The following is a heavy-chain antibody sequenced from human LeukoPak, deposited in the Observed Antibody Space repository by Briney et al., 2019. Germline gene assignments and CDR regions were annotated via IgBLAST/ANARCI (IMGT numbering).Heavy chain of an antibody. CDR1: GGSISSGSYY. Sequence: PSETLSLTCTVSGGSISSGSYYWSWIRQPAGKGLERIGEINHSGSTNYNPSLKSRVTISVDTSKNQFSLKLSSVTAADTAVYYCARVAVVVPAAIAWFDPWGQGTLVTVSS. V-gene: IGHV4-61*10. D-gene: IGHD2-2*01. CDR2: INHSGST. J-gene: IGHJ5*02. CDR3: ARVAVVVPAAIAWFDP.